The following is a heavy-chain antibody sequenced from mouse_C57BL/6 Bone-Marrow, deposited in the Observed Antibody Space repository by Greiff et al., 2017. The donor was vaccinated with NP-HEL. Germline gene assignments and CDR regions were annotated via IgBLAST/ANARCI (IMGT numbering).Heavy chain of an antibody. D-gene: IGHD1-1*01. CDR2: IRLKSDNYAT. Sequence: EVMLVESGGGLVQPGGSMKLSCVASGFTFSNYWMNWVRQSPEKGLEWVAQIRLKSDNYATHYAESVKGRFTISRDDSKSSVYLQMNNLRAEDTGIYYCTGTVVATGYFDYWGQGTTLTVSS. J-gene: IGHJ2*01. V-gene: IGHV6-3*01. CDR1: GFTFSNYW. CDR3: TGTVVATGYFDY.